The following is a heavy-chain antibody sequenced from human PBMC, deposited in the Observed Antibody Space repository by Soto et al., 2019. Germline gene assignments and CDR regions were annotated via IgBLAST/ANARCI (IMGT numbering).Heavy chain of an antibody. V-gene: IGHV4-59*08. Sequence: SETLSLTCTVSGGSISSYYWSWIRQPPGKGLKWIGYIYYSGSTNYNPSLKSRVTISVVTSKNQFSLKLSSVTAADTAVYSCARPGQEGYFQHWAQGTLVTVS. CDR2: IYYSGST. J-gene: IGHJ1*01. CDR1: GGSISSYY. CDR3: ARPGQEGYFQH.